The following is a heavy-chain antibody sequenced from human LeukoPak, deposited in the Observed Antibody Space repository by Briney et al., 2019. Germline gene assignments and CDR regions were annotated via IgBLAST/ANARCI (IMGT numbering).Heavy chain of an antibody. D-gene: IGHD4-17*01. CDR1: GYSISSGYY. Sequence: PSETLSLTCTVSGYSISSGYYWSWIRQPPGKGLEWIGYIYYSGSTYYNPSLRSRVTISVDTSKNQFSLKLNSVTAADTAVYYCARAGYGDSDFDYWGQGTLVTVSS. CDR2: IYYSGST. CDR3: ARAGYGDSDFDY. V-gene: IGHV4-38-2*02. J-gene: IGHJ4*02.